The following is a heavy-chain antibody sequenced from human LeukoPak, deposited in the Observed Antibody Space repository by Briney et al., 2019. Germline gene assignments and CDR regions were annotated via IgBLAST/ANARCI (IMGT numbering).Heavy chain of an antibody. CDR2: ISRSSQAI. Sequence: GGSLRLSCEASGVSLGSYATSWIRQAPGRGLEYIAYISRSSQAINYAESVRGRFTVSRDNARNSLYLDMNGLRAEDTAVYYCAGDPSVGSTWYYYVDVWGEGTTVTVSS. V-gene: IGHV3-48*04. CDR3: AGDPSVGSTWYYYVDV. CDR1: GVSLGSYA. J-gene: IGHJ6*03. D-gene: IGHD6-13*01.